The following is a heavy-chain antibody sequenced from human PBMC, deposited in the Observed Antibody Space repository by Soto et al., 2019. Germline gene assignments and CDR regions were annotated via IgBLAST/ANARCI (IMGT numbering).Heavy chain of an antibody. CDR1: GYTFTSYG. D-gene: IGHD3-10*01. Sequence: QVQLVQSGAEVKKPGASVKVSCKASGYTFTSYGISWVRQAPGQGLEWMGWISAYNGNTNYAQKLQGRVTMTTDTSTSTADMELRSLRSDDTAVYYCARAAPLWFGEADFDYWGQGTLVTVSS. V-gene: IGHV1-18*01. CDR2: ISAYNGNT. J-gene: IGHJ4*02. CDR3: ARAAPLWFGEADFDY.